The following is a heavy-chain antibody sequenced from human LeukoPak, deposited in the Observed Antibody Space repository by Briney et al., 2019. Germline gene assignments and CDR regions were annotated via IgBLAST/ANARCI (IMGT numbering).Heavy chain of an antibody. Sequence: PGGSLRLSCAASGFTFNRYNMNWVRRAPGEGLEWGSSISTSSRYIYYADSLRGRVTISRDNAKNSLYLQMNSLRAEDTAVYYCARGNDYYDSSGYYYWGQGTLVTVSS. D-gene: IGHD3-22*01. V-gene: IGHV3-21*03. CDR2: ISTSSRYI. CDR1: GFTFNRYN. J-gene: IGHJ4*02. CDR3: ARGNDYYDSSGYYY.